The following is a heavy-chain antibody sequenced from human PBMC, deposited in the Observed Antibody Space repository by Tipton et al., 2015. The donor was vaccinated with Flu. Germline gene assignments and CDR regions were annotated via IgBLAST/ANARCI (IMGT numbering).Heavy chain of an antibody. CDR2: IYYSGST. CDR3: ASGLYDSSGYPH. D-gene: IGHD3-22*01. CDR1: GGSISSYY. V-gene: IGHV4-59*01. Sequence: TLSLTCTVSGGSISSYYWSWIRQPPGKGLEWIGYIYYSGSTNYNPSPKSRVTISVDTSKNQISLKVSSVTVADTAVYYCASGLYDSSGYPHWGQGTLVTVSS. J-gene: IGHJ1*01.